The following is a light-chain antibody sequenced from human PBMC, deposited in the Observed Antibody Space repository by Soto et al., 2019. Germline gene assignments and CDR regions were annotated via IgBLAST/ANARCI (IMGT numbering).Light chain of an antibody. CDR2: GAS. CDR3: THSGNSHGP. CDR1: QTISSRY. V-gene: IGKV3-20*01. J-gene: IGKJ1*01. Sequence: VLEISAGTLSLTKRERATLSCRASQTISSRYLTWYQQKPGQVPRLLIYGASSRATGIPDRFSGSGSGTDFTLTIIILEPEDVTVYYCTHSGNSHGPFG.